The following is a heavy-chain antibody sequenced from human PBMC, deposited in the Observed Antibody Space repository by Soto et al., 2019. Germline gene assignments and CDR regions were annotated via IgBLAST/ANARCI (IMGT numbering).Heavy chain of an antibody. J-gene: IGHJ6*02. V-gene: IGHV3-15*07. CDR1: SVSNAW. Sequence: SVSNAWMNWVRQAPGKGLEWVGRIKNKTDGGTTDYAAPVKGRFTISRDDSKNTLYLQMNSLKTEDTAVYYCTTGRVDVWGQGTTVTVSS. CDR3: TTGRVDV. CDR2: IKNKTDGGTT.